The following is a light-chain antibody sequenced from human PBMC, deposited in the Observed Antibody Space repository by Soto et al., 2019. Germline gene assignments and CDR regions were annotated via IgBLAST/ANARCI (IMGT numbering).Light chain of an antibody. CDR2: DAS. Sequence: DIQMTQSPSTLSASVGDRVTVTCRASQSISNWLAWYQQKPGKAPKLLIYDASSLQSGVPSRFSGSGSGTEFTLTISSLQPDDLATYYCQQYNGYSTFGQGTKVEIK. V-gene: IGKV1-5*01. CDR1: QSISNW. CDR3: QQYNGYST. J-gene: IGKJ1*01.